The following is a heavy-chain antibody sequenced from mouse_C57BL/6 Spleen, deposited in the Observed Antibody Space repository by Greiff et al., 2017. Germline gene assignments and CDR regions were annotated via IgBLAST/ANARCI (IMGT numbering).Heavy chain of an antibody. CDR2: IRNKANNHAT. CDR1: GFTFSDAW. V-gene: IGHV6-6*01. D-gene: IGHD1-1*01. J-gene: IGHJ2*01. Sequence: EVHLVESGGGLVQPGGSMKLSCAASGFTFSDAWMDWVRQSPEKGLEWVAEIRNKANNHATYYAESVKGRFTISRDDSKSSVYLQMNSLRAEDTGSYYCTRRFITTVVASDYWGQGTTLTVSS. CDR3: TRRFITTVVASDY.